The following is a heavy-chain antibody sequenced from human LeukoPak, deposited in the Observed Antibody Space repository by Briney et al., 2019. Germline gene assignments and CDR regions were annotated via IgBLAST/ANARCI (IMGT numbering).Heavy chain of an antibody. CDR3: AGTTGPWGGY. J-gene: IGHJ4*02. CDR1: GGSISSYY. V-gene: IGHV4-59*05. D-gene: IGHD2/OR15-2a*01. CDR2: IYYSGST. Sequence: PSETLSLTCTVSGGSISSYYWSWIRQPPGKGLEWIGSIYYSGSTYYNPSLKSRVTISVDTSKNQFSLKLSSVTAADTAVYYCAGTTGPWGGYWGQGTLVTVSS.